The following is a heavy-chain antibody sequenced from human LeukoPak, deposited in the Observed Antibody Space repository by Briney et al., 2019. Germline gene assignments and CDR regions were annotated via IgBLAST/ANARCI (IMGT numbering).Heavy chain of an antibody. CDR3: AIDHGRSNGWYSFDH. D-gene: IGHD6-19*01. CDR1: GFSFSTSA. J-gene: IGHJ4*02. V-gene: IGHV3-23*01. Sequence: GGSLRLSCAASGFSFSTSAMTWVRQAPGMGLEYVSAMSGNGANTYYADSVKGRFTISRDISKNTLYLQMSSLRAEDTAIYYCAIDHGRSNGWYSFDHWGQGILVTVSP. CDR2: MSGNGANT.